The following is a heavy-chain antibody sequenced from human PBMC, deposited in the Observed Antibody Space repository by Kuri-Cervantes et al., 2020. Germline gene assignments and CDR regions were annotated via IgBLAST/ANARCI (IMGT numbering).Heavy chain of an antibody. Sequence: LSLTCAASGFTFSDYYMSWVRQAPGKGLEWVSSISSSSSYIYYADSVKGRFTISRDNAKNSLYLQMNSLRAEDTAVYYCARDPGYSGYVGAFDIWGQGTMVTVSS. D-gene: IGHD5-12*01. V-gene: IGHV3-11*06. CDR3: ARDPGYSGYVGAFDI. CDR2: ISSSSSYI. J-gene: IGHJ3*02. CDR1: GFTFSDYY.